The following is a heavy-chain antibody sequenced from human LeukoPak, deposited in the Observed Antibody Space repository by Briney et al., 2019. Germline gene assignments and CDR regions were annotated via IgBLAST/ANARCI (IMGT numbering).Heavy chain of an antibody. CDR1: GFTFSSYW. V-gene: IGHV3-7*04. J-gene: IGHJ4*02. Sequence: GGSLRLSCAASGFTFSSYWMSWVRQAPGKGLEWVANIKQDGSEKYYVDSVKGRFTISRDNAKNSLYLQMNSLRAEDTAVYYCARNAYSSSWYATPFDYWGQGTLVTASS. D-gene: IGHD6-13*01. CDR2: IKQDGSEK. CDR3: ARNAYSSSWYATPFDY.